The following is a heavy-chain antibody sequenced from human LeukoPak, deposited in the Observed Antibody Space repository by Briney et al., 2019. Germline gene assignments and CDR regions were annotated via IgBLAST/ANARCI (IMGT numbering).Heavy chain of an antibody. Sequence: PSETLSLTCAVYGGSFSGYYWSWIRQPPGKGLEWIGEINHSGSTNYNPSLKSRVTISVDTSKNQFSLKLSSVTAADTAVYYCARLAGRITMVRGVISWFDPWGQGTLVTVSS. D-gene: IGHD3-10*01. V-gene: IGHV4-34*01. CDR1: GGSFSGYY. CDR3: ARLAGRITMVRGVISWFDP. CDR2: INHSGST. J-gene: IGHJ5*02.